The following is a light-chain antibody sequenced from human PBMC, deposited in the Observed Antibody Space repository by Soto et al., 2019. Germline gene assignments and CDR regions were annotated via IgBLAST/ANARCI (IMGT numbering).Light chain of an antibody. V-gene: IGLV2-8*01. CDR2: EVS. Sequence: QSALTQPPSASGSPGQSVTISCTGTSSDVGGYNYVSWYQQHPGKAPKLMIYEVSKRPSGVPDRFSGSKSGNTASLTVSGLKAEDEADYYCSSYAGSNDWVFGGGIKVTVL. CDR3: SSYAGSNDWV. J-gene: IGLJ3*02. CDR1: SSDVGGYNY.